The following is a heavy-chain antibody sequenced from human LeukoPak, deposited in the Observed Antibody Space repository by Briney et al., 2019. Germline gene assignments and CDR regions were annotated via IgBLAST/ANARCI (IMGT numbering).Heavy chain of an antibody. J-gene: IGHJ6*02. CDR2: SSAYNGNT. CDR1: GYTFSIYG. CDR3: APLPRKAVGGGGGGYGMDV. V-gene: IGHV1-18*01. Sequence: ASVKVSCKASGYTFSIYGISWVRQAPGQGLEWMGWSSAYNGNTNYAQNLQGRVTMTTDTSATTAYMELRSLRSDDTAVYFCAPLPRKAVGGGGGGYGMDVWGQGTTVTVSS. D-gene: IGHD6-19*01.